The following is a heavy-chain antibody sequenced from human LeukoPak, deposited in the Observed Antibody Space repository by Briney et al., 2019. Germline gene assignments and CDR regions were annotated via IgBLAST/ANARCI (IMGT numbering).Heavy chain of an antibody. Sequence: AGGSLRLSCAASGFTFSSYAMSWVRQAPGKGLEWVSAISGSGGRTYYADSVKGRFTISRDNSKNTVYLQMNSLRAEDTAVYYCANVGLGGVVAPVDYWGQGTMVTVSS. V-gene: IGHV3-23*01. CDR1: GFTFSSYA. J-gene: IGHJ3*01. CDR2: ISGSGGRT. D-gene: IGHD3-3*01. CDR3: ANVGLGGVVAPVDY.